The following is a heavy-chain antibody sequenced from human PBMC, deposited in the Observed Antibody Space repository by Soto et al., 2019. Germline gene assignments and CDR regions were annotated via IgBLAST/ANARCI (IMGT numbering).Heavy chain of an antibody. J-gene: IGHJ4*02. CDR3: ARGENWKYVQYYCDY. V-gene: IGHV4-30-4*01. D-gene: IGHD1-7*01. Sequence: QVQLQESGPGLVKPSQTLSLTCTVSGGSISSGDYYWSWIRQPPGKGLEWIGYIYYSGSTYYNPSLKSRLTISVDSSKNQFSLKLSSVTAAVTAVYYCARGENWKYVQYYCDYWGQGTLVTVSS. CDR2: IYYSGST. CDR1: GGSISSGDYY.